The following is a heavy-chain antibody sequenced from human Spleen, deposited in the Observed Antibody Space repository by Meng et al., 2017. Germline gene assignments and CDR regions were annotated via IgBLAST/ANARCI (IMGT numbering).Heavy chain of an antibody. Sequence: SETLSLTCTVSGDSITSGSYYWGWIRQPAGKGLEWIGRIYTSGTTYYNPSLNSRVTISRDISNNQFSLKLTSVTAADTAVYYCAREADYCGSGTYRGYYYYGMDVWGQGTTVTVSS. J-gene: IGHJ6*02. CDR1: GDSITSGSYY. D-gene: IGHD3-10*01. V-gene: IGHV4-61*02. CDR3: AREADYCGSGTYRGYYYYGMDV. CDR2: IYTSGTT.